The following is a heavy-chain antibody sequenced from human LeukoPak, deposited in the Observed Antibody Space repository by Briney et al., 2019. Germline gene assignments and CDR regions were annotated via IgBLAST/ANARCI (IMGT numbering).Heavy chain of an antibody. D-gene: IGHD1-1*01. CDR1: GFTFSNSA. J-gene: IGHJ4*02. V-gene: IGHV3-23*01. CDR3: AQARGDTNWPFDY. Sequence: PGGSLRLSCAASGFTFSNSAMSWVRQAPGKGLEWVSVITVSDGDTQSAESVKSRFTISRDNSRNTLYLQMNSLIADDTAIYYCAQARGDTNWPFDYWGQGGLVTVS. CDR2: ITVSDGDT.